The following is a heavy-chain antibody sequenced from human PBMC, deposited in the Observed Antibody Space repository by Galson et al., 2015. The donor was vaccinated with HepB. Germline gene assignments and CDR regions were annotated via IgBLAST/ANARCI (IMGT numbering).Heavy chain of an antibody. V-gene: IGHV1-18*04. Sequence: SVKVSCKASGYTFTSYGISWVRQAPGQGLEWMGWISAYNGNTNYAQKLQGRVTMTTDTSTSTAYMELRSLRSDDTAVYYCARDRTGGKILEWLYPGGDYYYYGMDVWGQGTTVTVSS. CDR1: GYTFTSYG. CDR3: ARDRTGGKILEWLYPGGDYYYYGMDV. CDR2: ISAYNGNT. J-gene: IGHJ6*02. D-gene: IGHD3-3*01.